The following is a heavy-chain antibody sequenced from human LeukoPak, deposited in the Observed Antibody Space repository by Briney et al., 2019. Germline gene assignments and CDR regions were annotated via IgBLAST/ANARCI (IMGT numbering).Heavy chain of an antibody. CDR2: IGPDGSST. J-gene: IGHJ4*02. Sequence: GGSLRLSCAASGFTFSSYWMHWVRQPPGKGLVWVSRIGPDGSSTYYADSVKGRFSISRDNAKNTLYLQMNSLRAEDTAVYYCVRDKPIDYWGQGTLVTVSS. V-gene: IGHV3-74*01. CDR3: VRDKPIDY. CDR1: GFTFSSYW.